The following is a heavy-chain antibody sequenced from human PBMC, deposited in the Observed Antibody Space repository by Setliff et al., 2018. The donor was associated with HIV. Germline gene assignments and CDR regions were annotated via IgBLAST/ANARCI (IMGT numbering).Heavy chain of an antibody. V-gene: IGHV4-30-4*08. CDR3: ARSNFDPTSRLFDP. Sequence: SETLSLTCTVSDASITADTFYWNWLRQPTGKGTEWIGYINNSGTTHYNPAFESRLIISLDMSNNRFSLNLASVTAADTAVYYCARSNFDPTSRLFDPWGPGTLVTVSS. J-gene: IGHJ5*02. CDR1: DASITADTFY. D-gene: IGHD1-26*01. CDR2: INNSGTT.